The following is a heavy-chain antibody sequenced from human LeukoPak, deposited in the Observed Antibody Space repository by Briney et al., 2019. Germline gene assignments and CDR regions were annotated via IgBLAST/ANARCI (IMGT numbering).Heavy chain of an antibody. V-gene: IGHV1-46*01. CDR3: ARDPAYYYDSSGYYLGWFDP. D-gene: IGHD3-22*01. J-gene: IGHJ5*02. Sequence: ASVKVSCKASGYTFTRYYMHWVRQAPGQGLEWMGIINPSGGSTSYAQKFQGRVTMTRDTSTSTVYMELSSLRSEDTAVYYCARDPAYYYDSSGYYLGWFDPWGQGTLVTVSS. CDR2: INPSGGST. CDR1: GYTFTRYY.